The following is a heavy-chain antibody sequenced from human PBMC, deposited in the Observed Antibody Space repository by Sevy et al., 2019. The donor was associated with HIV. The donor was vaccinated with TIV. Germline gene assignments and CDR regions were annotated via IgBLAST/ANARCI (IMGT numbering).Heavy chain of an antibody. CDR3: PRDYDLVYYFDY. Sequence: GGSLRLSCAASGFTFSSYGMHWVRQAPGKGLEWVAVISYDGSNKYYADSVKGRFTISRDNSKNKLYLQMNSLRTEDTAVYYCPRDYDLVYYFDYWGQGTLVTVSS. J-gene: IGHJ4*02. D-gene: IGHD3-22*01. CDR1: GFTFSSYG. CDR2: ISYDGSNK. V-gene: IGHV3-30*03.